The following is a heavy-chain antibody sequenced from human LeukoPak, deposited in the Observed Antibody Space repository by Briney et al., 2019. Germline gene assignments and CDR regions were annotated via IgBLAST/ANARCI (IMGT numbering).Heavy chain of an antibody. J-gene: IGHJ6*02. CDR1: GFTFSNYA. CDR3: AKHFGYCSDTSCPYKFYYGMDV. Sequence: GGSLRLSCAVSGFTFSNYATSWVRQAPGKGLEWVSTISGSGDSTFYAGSVKGRFTISRDNSKNMLYLQMNSLRTEDTAIYYCAKHFGYCSDTSCPYKFYYGMDVWGQGTTVAVSS. CDR2: ISGSGDST. D-gene: IGHD2-2*01. V-gene: IGHV3-23*01.